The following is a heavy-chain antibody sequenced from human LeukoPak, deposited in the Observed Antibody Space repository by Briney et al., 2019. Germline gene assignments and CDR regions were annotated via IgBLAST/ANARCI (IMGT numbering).Heavy chain of an antibody. Sequence: GGSLRLSCAASGFTFSSYWMHWVRQAPGKGLVWVSRINTDGSSTSYADSVKGRFTISRDNAKNTLYLQMNSLRAEDTAVYYCAREYSSSGIDVWGKGTTVTVSS. CDR1: GFTFSSYW. J-gene: IGHJ6*04. CDR2: INTDGSST. CDR3: AREYSSSGIDV. V-gene: IGHV3-74*01. D-gene: IGHD6-6*01.